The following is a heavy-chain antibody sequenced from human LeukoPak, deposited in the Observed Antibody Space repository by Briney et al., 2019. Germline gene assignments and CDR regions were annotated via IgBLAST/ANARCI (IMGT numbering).Heavy chain of an antibody. D-gene: IGHD1-1*01. CDR2: ISTSGST. Sequence: SETLSLTCTVSGASISSYYWSWIRQPAGKGLEWIGCISTSGSTNYNPSLKSRVTMSVDTSKNQFSLKLNSVTAADTAVYYCARPTGDGFDIWGQGTVVTVSS. J-gene: IGHJ3*02. CDR3: ARPTGDGFDI. V-gene: IGHV4-4*07. CDR1: GASISSYY.